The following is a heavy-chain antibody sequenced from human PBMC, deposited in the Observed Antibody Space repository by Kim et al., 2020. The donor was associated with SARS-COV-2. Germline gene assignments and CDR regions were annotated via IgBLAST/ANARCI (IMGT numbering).Heavy chain of an antibody. J-gene: IGHJ4*02. CDR2: IISKGVGT. V-gene: IGHV3-74*01. CDR1: GFCFIHYC. Sequence: GGSLRLSCAASGFCFIHYCLHSVRQGPGKVLVWVSDIISKGVGTFYGGSVEGRFTVSRDKAKNNLYLQMNRVRATDKAVYDGGTGALCGYFDYWSQGTL. CDR3: GTGALCGYFDY. D-gene: IGHD5-12*01.